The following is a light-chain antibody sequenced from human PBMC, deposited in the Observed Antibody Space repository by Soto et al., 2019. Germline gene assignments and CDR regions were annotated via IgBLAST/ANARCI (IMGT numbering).Light chain of an antibody. CDR2: DDS. Sequence: SYELTQPPSVSVAPGQTARITCGGTNIGSKSVHWYQQKPGQAPVLVVYDDSDRPSGIPERFSGSNSGNTATLTISRVEAGDEADYYCQVWDSSSFWVFGGGTQLTVL. CDR3: QVWDSSSFWV. V-gene: IGLV3-21*02. J-gene: IGLJ3*02. CDR1: NIGSKS.